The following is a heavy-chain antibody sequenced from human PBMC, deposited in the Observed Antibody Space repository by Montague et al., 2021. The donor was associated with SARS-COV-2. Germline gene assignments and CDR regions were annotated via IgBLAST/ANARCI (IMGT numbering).Heavy chain of an antibody. Sequence: SETLSLTCALSRGSFSNYYCPWIRQSPGKGLEWIGEINQGGAPNXTPSLKSRVTISLDTSKKQISLKLNSVTVADTAVFFCARGRPVQGSFRHFDSISSGALDIWAQGSLVIVSS. CDR1: RGSFSNYY. J-gene: IGHJ3*02. CDR3: ARGRPVQGSFRHFDSISSGALDI. CDR2: INQGGAP. D-gene: IGHD3-9*01. V-gene: IGHV4-34*01.